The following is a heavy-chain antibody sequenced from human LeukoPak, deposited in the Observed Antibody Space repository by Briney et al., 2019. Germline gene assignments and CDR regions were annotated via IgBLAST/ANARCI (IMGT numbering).Heavy chain of an antibody. CDR1: GFTFGSYG. V-gene: IGHV3-23*01. CDR2: ITPNADRA. D-gene: IGHD3-22*01. CDR3: AIMHGYYDGSGYWVQ. J-gene: IGHJ1*01. Sequence: PGGSLRLSCAASGFTFGSYGMSWVRQAPGRGLEWVSFITPNADRASYADSVEGRFTISRDNPRNTLYMQMNSLRDEDTAVYYCAIMHGYYDGSGYWVQWGQGNLVTVFS.